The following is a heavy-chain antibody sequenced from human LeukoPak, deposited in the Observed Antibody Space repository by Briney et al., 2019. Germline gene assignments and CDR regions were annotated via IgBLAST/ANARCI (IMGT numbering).Heavy chain of an antibody. CDR3: ARGSSWYDY. Sequence: SETLSLTCTVSGGSISSYYWSWIRQPPGKGLEWIGYIYHTGSTSYNPSLKGRVTISVDTSKDQFSLKLNSVTAADTAVYYCARGSSWYDYWGQGTLVTVSS. CDR1: GGSISSYY. CDR2: IYHTGST. D-gene: IGHD6-13*01. V-gene: IGHV4-59*12. J-gene: IGHJ4*02.